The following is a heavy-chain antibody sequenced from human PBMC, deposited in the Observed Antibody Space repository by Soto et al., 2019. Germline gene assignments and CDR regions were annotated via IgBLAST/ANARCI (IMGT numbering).Heavy chain of an antibody. CDR1: GFSLSNSGVG. D-gene: IGHD4-17*01. J-gene: IGHJ5*02. CDR2: IYGDNDK. V-gene: IGHV2-5*02. CDR3: AHCPLPDYGSHDPSTSHVFEP. Sequence: QITLKESGPSPVKPTQTLTVTCTFSGFSLSNSGVGVAWIRQPPGKALEWLALIYGDNDKRYSPSLKTRLTMTKGNPKKQVGLTTTHMDPVEQATYYFAHCPLPDYGSHDPSTSHVFEPWGQGTLVTVSS.